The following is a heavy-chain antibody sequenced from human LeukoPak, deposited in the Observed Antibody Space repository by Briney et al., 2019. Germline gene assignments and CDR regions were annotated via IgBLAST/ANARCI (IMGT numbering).Heavy chain of an antibody. CDR3: ARDNVGPYSSSWYDFDY. D-gene: IGHD6-13*01. Sequence: PGGSLRLSCAASGFTFSSYSMNWVRQAPGKGLEWVSSISSSSSYIYYADSVKGRFTISRDNAKNSLYMQMNSLRAEDTAVYYCARDNVGPYSSSWYDFDYWGQGTLVTVSS. V-gene: IGHV3-21*01. CDR2: ISSSSSYI. CDR1: GFTFSSYS. J-gene: IGHJ4*02.